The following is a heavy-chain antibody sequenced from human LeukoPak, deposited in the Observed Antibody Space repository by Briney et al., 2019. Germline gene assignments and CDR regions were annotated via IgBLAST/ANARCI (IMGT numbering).Heavy chain of an antibody. CDR2: IYYSGST. V-gene: IGHV4-39*01. CDR3: ARNGRYDILTGYSYYYGMDV. J-gene: IGHJ6*02. Sequence: SETLSLTCTVSGGSISSSSYYWGWIRQPPGKGLEWIGSIYYSGSTYYNPSLKSRVTISVDTSKNQFSLKLSSVTAAGTAVYYCARNGRYDILTGYSYYYGMDVWGQGTTVTVSS. CDR1: GGSISSSSYY. D-gene: IGHD3-9*01.